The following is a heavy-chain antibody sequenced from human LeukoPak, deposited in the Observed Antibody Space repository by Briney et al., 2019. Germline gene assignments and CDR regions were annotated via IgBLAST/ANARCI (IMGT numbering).Heavy chain of an antibody. CDR1: GYTFTSYA. CDR3: ARGAYYYDSSDY. J-gene: IGHJ4*02. V-gene: IGHV1-3*01. D-gene: IGHD3-22*01. Sequence: ASVTVSCKASGYTFTSYAMHWVRQAPGQRLEWMGWINAGNGNTKYSQKFQGRVTITRDTSASTAYMELSSLRSEDTAVYYCARGAYYYDSSDYWGQGTLVTVSS. CDR2: INAGNGNT.